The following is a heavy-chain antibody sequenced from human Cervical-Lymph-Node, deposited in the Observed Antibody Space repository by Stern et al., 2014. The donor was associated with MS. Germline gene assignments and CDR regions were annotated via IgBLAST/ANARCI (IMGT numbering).Heavy chain of an antibody. CDR3: ARVPSSVKIFGVVGHGMDV. CDR2: IYLDDDK. V-gene: IGHV2-70*01. J-gene: IGHJ6*02. CDR1: GFSLGTSGMC. Sequence: VTLKESGPALVKPTQTLTLTCTFSGFSLGTSGMCVSWIRQPPGKALEWLALIYLDDDKYYSTSLKTRLTVSKDTSKNQVVLTVTNVDPADTGTYYCARVPSSVKIFGVVGHGMDVWGQGTTVTVS. D-gene: IGHD3-3*01.